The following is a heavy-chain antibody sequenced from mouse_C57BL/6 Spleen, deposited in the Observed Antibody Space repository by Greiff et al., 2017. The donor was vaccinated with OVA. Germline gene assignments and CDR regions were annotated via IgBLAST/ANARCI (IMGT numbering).Heavy chain of an antibody. V-gene: IGHV1-64*01. Sequence: VQLQQPGAELVQPGASVKLSCKASGYTFTSYWMHWVQQRPGQGLEWIGMIHPNSGSTNYNEKFKSKATLTVDKSSSTAYMQLSSLTSEDSAVYYCARRDYGNPYAMDYWGQGTSVTVSS. J-gene: IGHJ4*01. CDR3: ARRDYGNPYAMDY. CDR2: IHPNSGST. CDR1: GYTFTSYW. D-gene: IGHD2-1*01.